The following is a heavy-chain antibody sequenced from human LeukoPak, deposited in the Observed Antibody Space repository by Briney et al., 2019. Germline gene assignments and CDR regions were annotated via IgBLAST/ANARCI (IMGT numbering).Heavy chain of an antibody. J-gene: IGHJ4*02. D-gene: IGHD3-22*01. V-gene: IGHV4-4*07. CDR2: IYTSGST. Sequence: SETLSLTCTVSGGSISSYYWSWIRQPAGKGLEWIGRIYTSGSTNYNPSLKSRVTMSVDTSKNQFSLKLSSVTAADTAVYYCARVASFYYYDSSGPFDYWGQGTLVTVSS. CDR1: GGSISSYY. CDR3: ARVASFYYYDSSGPFDY.